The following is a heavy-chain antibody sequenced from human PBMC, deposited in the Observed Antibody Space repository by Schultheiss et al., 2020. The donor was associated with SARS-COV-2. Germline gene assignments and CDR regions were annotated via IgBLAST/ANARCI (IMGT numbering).Heavy chain of an antibody. Sequence: TLSLTCTVSGGSISSGGYYWSWIRQPPGKALEWLALIYWNDDKRYSPSLKSRLTITKDTSKNQVVLTMTNMDPVDTATYYCAADPMATLGLLWFGEVHYYYYGMDVWGQGTTVTVSS. J-gene: IGHJ6*02. CDR1: GGSISSGGYY. CDR3: AADPMATLGLLWFGEVHYYYYGMDV. D-gene: IGHD3-10*01. CDR2: IYWNDDK. V-gene: IGHV2-5*01.